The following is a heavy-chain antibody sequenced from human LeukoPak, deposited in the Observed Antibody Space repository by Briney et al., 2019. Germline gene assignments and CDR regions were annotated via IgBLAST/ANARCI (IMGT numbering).Heavy chain of an antibody. CDR3: AKGLIVLVTATAYDY. CDR1: GFTFSSYW. V-gene: IGHV3-7*01. J-gene: IGHJ4*02. D-gene: IGHD2-21*02. Sequence: GGSLRLSCAASGFTFSSYWMSWVRQAPGKGLEWVANIKQDGSEKYYVDSVKGRFTISRDNAKNSLYLQMNSLRAEDTAVYYCAKGLIVLVTATAYDYWGQGTLVTVSS. CDR2: IKQDGSEK.